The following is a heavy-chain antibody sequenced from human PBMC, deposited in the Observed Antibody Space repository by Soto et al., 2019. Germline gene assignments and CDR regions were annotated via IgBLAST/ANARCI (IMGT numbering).Heavy chain of an antibody. CDR1: GFTFSSYA. D-gene: IGHD5-12*01. J-gene: IGHJ3*02. CDR3: ARASVRDGYNLEAFDI. CDR2: ISSNGGST. Sequence: GGSLRLSCAASGFTFSSYAMHWVRQAPGKGLEYVSAISSNGGSTYYANSVKGRFTISRDNSKNTLYLQMGSLRAEDMAVYYCARASVRDGYNLEAFDIWGQGTMVTVSS. V-gene: IGHV3-64*01.